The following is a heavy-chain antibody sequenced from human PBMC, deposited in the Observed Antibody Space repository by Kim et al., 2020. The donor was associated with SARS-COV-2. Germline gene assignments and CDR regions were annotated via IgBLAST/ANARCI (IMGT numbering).Heavy chain of an antibody. CDR1: GFTFSSYG. Sequence: GGSLRLSCAASGFTFSSYGMHWVRQAPGKGLEWVAVISYDGSNKYYADSVKGRFTISRDNSKNTLYLQMNSLRAEDTAVYYCARARPGTTVPYYYYYYGMEVWGHGTTVTVSS. J-gene: IGHJ6*02. CDR2: ISYDGSNK. CDR3: ARARPGTTVPYYYYYYGMEV. V-gene: IGHV3-33*05. D-gene: IGHD4-17*01.